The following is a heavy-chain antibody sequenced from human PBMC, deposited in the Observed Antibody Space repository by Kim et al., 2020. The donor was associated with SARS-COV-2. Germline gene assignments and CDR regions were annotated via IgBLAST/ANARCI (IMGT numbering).Heavy chain of an antibody. Sequence: GGSLRLSCAASGFTFSSYWMSWVRQAPGKGLEWVANIKQDGSEKYYVDSVKGRFTISRDNAKNSLYLQMNSLRAEDTAVYYCARVLKGWEVWLVYYFDYWGQGTLVTVSS. J-gene: IGHJ4*02. CDR3: ARVLKGWEVWLVYYFDY. D-gene: IGHD6-19*01. CDR1: GFTFSSYW. V-gene: IGHV3-7*01. CDR2: IKQDGSEK.